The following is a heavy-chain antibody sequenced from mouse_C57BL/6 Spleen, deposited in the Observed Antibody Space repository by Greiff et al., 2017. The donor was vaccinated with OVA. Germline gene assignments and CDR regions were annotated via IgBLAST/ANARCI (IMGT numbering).Heavy chain of an antibody. CDR2: ISDGGSYT. CDR3: ARAGVKAFFDY. J-gene: IGHJ2*01. CDR1: GFTFSSYA. D-gene: IGHD2-2*01. Sequence: DVKLVESGGGLVKPGGSLKLSCAASGFTFSSYAMSWVRQTPEKRLEWVATISDGGSYTYYPDNVKGRFTISRDNAKNNLYLQMSHLKSEDTAMYYCARAGVKAFFDYWGQGTTLTVSS. V-gene: IGHV5-4*03.